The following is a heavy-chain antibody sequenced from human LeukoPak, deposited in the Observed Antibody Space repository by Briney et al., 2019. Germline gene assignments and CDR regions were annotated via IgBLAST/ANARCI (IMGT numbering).Heavy chain of an antibody. CDR3: AKMRVPYYYYMDV. CDR1: GFTFSSYA. J-gene: IGHJ6*03. Sequence: GGSLRLSCAASGFTFSSYAMSWVRQAPGKGLEWVSAISGSGGSTYYADSVKGRFTISRDNSKNTLYLQMNSLRAEDTAAYYCAKMRVPYYYYMDVWGKGTTVTVSS. V-gene: IGHV3-23*01. D-gene: IGHD5/OR15-5a*01. CDR2: ISGSGGST.